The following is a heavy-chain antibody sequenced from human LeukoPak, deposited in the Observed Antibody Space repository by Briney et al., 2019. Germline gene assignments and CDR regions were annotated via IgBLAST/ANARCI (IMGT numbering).Heavy chain of an antibody. V-gene: IGHV1-2*02. Sequence: ASVKVSCKASGYTFTGYYMHWVRQAPGQGLEWMGWINPNSGGTNYAQKFQGRVTMTRDTSISTAYMELSRLRSDDTAVYYCAREGGAAAGTYYYYYMDVWGKGTTVTISS. CDR1: GYTFTGYY. J-gene: IGHJ6*03. CDR2: INPNSGGT. D-gene: IGHD6-13*01. CDR3: AREGGAAAGTYYYYYMDV.